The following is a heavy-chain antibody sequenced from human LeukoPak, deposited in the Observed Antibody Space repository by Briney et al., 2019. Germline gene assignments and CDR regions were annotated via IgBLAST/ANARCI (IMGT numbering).Heavy chain of an antibody. Sequence: ASVKVSCKASGYTFTGYYMHWVRQAPGQGLEWMGWINPNSGGTNYAQKFQGWVTMTTDTSTSTAYMELRSLRSDDTAVYYCARAYDSSGPGVDYWGQGTLVTVSS. CDR2: INPNSGGT. J-gene: IGHJ4*02. CDR3: ARAYDSSGPGVDY. D-gene: IGHD3-22*01. V-gene: IGHV1-2*04. CDR1: GYTFTGYY.